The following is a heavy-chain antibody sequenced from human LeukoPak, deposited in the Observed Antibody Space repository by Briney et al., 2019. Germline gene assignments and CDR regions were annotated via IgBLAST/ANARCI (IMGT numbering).Heavy chain of an antibody. CDR2: IYYSGST. D-gene: IGHD3-16*02. J-gene: IGHJ4*02. Sequence: SETLSLTCTVSGGSISINYWSWIRQPPGKGLEWIGYIYYSGSTNYNPSLKSRVTISVDTSKNQFSLKLSSVTAADTAVYYCVVLPSYWGQGTLVTVSS. CDR1: GGSISINY. CDR3: VVLPSY. V-gene: IGHV4-59*08.